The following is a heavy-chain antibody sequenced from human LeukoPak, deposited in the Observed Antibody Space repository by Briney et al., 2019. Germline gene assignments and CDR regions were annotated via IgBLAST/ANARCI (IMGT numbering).Heavy chain of an antibody. CDR1: GGSFSGYY. CDR3: ARGHYDFWSGHAYYYYYMDV. D-gene: IGHD3-3*01. V-gene: IGHV4-34*01. CDR2: INHSGST. J-gene: IGHJ6*03. Sequence: PSETLSLTCAVYGGSFSGYYWSWIRQPPGKGLEWIGEINHSGSTNYNPSIKSRVTISVDTSKNQFSLNLTSVTAADTAVYYCARGHYDFWSGHAYYYYYMDVWGKGTTVTVSS.